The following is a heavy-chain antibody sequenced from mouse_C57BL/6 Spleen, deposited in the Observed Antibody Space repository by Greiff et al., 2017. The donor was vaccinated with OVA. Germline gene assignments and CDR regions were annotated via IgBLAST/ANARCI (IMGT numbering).Heavy chain of an antibody. Sequence: EVQVVESGAELVKPGASVKLSCTASGFNIKDYYMHWVKQRTEQGLEWIGRIDPEDGETKYAPKFQGKATITADTSSNTAYLQLSSLTSEDTAVYYCAPFYGSSYEYFDVWGTGTTVTVSS. D-gene: IGHD1-1*01. CDR1: GFNIKDYY. CDR2: IDPEDGET. J-gene: IGHJ1*03. V-gene: IGHV14-2*01. CDR3: APFYGSSYEYFDV.